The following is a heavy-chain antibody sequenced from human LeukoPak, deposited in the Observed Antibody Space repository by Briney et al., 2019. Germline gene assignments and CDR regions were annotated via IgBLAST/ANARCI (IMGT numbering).Heavy chain of an antibody. CDR3: AKGNSYDSSGLPFDY. D-gene: IGHD3-22*01. J-gene: IGHJ4*02. V-gene: IGHV3-9*01. Sequence: PGRSLRLSCAASGFTFDDYAMHWVRQAPGKGLEWVSGISWDSGSVDSADSVEGRFTISRDNARNSLYLQMNSLRAEDTALYYCAKGNSYDSSGLPFDYWGQGTLVTVSS. CDR1: GFTFDDYA. CDR2: ISWDSGSV.